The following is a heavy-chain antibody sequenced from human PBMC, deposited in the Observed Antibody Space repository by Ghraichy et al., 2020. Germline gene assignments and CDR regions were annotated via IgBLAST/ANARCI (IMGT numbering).Heavy chain of an antibody. CDR1: GFSFSDYD. D-gene: IGHD3-10*01. V-gene: IGHV3-13*01. CDR3: ARELLSRSWGGMDV. J-gene: IGHJ6*02. Sequence: GGSLRLSCTASGFSFSDYDMHWVRQTPGKGLEWVSTIGSSDDTYYPDSMKGRFTISSENAKNSLYLQMNSLRAGDTAVYYCARELLSRSWGGMDVWGQGTTVTVSS. CDR2: IGSSDDT.